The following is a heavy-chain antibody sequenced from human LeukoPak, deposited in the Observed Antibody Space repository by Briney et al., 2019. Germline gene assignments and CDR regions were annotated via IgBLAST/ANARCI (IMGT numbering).Heavy chain of an antibody. Sequence: QPGGSLRLSCAASGFTFSSYAMSWVRQAPGKGLEWVSGIVGRGASTYYADSVKGRFTISRDDAKNSLYLQMNSLRAEDTAVYYCARDGIFDYWGQGTLVTVSS. CDR3: ARDGIFDY. J-gene: IGHJ4*02. CDR2: IVGRGAST. CDR1: GFTFSSYA. V-gene: IGHV3-23*01.